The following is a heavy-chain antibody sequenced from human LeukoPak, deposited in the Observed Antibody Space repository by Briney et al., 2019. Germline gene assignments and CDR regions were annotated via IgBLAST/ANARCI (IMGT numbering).Heavy chain of an antibody. CDR3: ARATSGSYSNYFDY. V-gene: IGHV3-23*01. J-gene: IGHJ4*02. D-gene: IGHD1-26*01. CDR1: GFTFSSYA. CDR2: ISGSGGST. Sequence: GSLRLSCAASGFTFSSYAMSWVRQAPGKGLEWVSAISGSGGSTYYADSVKGRFTISRDNSKNTLYLQMNSLRAEDTAVYYCARATSGSYSNYFDYWGQGTLVTVSS.